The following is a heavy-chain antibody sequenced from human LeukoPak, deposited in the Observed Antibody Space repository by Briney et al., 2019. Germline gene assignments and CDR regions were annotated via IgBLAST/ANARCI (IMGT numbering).Heavy chain of an antibody. CDR3: ARAGWIITSGIDY. D-gene: IGHD1-20*01. CDR1: GCSISRGYY. J-gene: IGHJ4*02. Sequence: PETLSLTCGVSGCSISRGYYWAWIRQPPGKGLEWIGTIYHIGSTYYNPSLESRVTISVDTSKNEFSLNLNSVTAADTAAYYCARAGWIITSGIDYWGQGALVTVSS. V-gene: IGHV4-38-2*01. CDR2: IYHIGST.